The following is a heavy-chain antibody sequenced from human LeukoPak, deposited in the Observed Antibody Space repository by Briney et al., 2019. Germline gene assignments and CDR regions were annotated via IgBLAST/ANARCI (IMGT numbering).Heavy chain of an antibody. D-gene: IGHD3-22*01. CDR2: IYYSGST. CDR3: ARHVNRGIVVVIREPPYYMDV. CDR1: GGSISSSSYY. V-gene: IGHV4-39*01. J-gene: IGHJ6*03. Sequence: SETLSLTCTVSGGSISSSSYYWGWIRQPPGKGLEWIGSIYYSGSTYYNPSLKSRVTISVDTSQNQFSLKPSSVTAADTAVYYCARHVNRGIVVVIREPPYYMDVWGKGTTVTVSS.